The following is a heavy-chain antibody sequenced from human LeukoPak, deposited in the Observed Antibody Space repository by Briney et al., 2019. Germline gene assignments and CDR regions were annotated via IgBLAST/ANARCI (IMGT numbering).Heavy chain of an antibody. J-gene: IGHJ4*02. D-gene: IGHD4-11*01. Sequence: GGSLRLSCAASEFTFSDYYMSWLRPAPGKGLDWVSYISGSGNTIYYADSVRGRFTISRDNAKKSLYLQMNSLRAEDTAVYYCVRDFCTVTANFDYWGQGTLVTVSS. CDR2: ISGSGNTI. CDR3: VRDFCTVTANFDY. CDR1: EFTFSDYY. V-gene: IGHV3-11*01.